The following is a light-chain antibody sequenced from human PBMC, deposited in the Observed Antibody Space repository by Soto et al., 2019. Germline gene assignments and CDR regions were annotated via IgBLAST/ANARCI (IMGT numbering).Light chain of an antibody. V-gene: IGLV2-14*01. CDR1: SSDVGGYNY. CDR2: DVS. CDR3: RSYTSSSTYV. Sequence: QSALTQPASVSGSPGQSITISCTGTSSDVGGYNYVSWYQQQPGKAHKIMIYDVSNRPSGVSNRFSGSKSGNTASLTISGLQAEDEADYNCRSYTSSSTYVFGTGTKVTVL. J-gene: IGLJ1*01.